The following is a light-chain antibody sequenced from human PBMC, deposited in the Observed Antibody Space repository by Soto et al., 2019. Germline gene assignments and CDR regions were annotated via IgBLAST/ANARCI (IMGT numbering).Light chain of an antibody. V-gene: IGKV3-15*01. CDR3: QQYNNWPPWT. J-gene: IGKJ1*01. Sequence: EIVFTQSPCTLSLSPGDTATLSCSASQSVSSNYLAWYQQKPGQAPRLLIYGASTRATGIPARFSGSGSGTEFTLTISSLQSEDFAVYYCQQYNNWPPWTFGQGTKVDIK. CDR1: QSVSSN. CDR2: GAS.